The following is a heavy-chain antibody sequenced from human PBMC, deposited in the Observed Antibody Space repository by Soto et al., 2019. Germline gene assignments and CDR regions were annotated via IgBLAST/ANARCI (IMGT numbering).Heavy chain of an antibody. CDR3: ARGIRDFWCGYYNNWFDP. D-gene: IGHD3-3*01. Sequence: QVQLVQSGAEVKKPGASVKVSCKASGYTFTSYDINWVRQATGQGLEWMGWMNPNSGNTGYAQKFQGRVTMTRNTSISTAYMELSSLRSEDTAVYYCARGIRDFWCGYYNNWFDPWGQGTLVTVSS. CDR2: MNPNSGNT. V-gene: IGHV1-8*01. J-gene: IGHJ5*02. CDR1: GYTFTSYD.